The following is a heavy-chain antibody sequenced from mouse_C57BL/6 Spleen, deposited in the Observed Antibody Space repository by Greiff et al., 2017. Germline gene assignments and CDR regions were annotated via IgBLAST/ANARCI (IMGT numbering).Heavy chain of an antibody. V-gene: IGHV1-82*01. D-gene: IGHD4-1*01. J-gene: IGHJ3*01. CDR1: GYAFSSSW. CDR3: ARWDWSWFAY. Sequence: QVQLKQSGPELVKPGASVKISCKASGYAFSSSWMNWVKQRPGKGLEWIGRIYPGDGDTNYNGKFKGKATLTADKSSSTAYMQLSSLTSEDSAVYFCARWDWSWFAYWGQGTLVTVSA. CDR2: IYPGDGDT.